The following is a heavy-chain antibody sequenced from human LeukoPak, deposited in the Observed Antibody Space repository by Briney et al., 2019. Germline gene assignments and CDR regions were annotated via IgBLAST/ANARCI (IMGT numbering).Heavy chain of an antibody. D-gene: IGHD6-19*01. J-gene: IGHJ2*01. Sequence: GGALRLSCAAPGFTFSSYDMHSVRQATGKGLEWVSAIGTAGDPYYPGSVKGRFTISRENAKNSLYLQMNSLRAGDTAVYYCARGEISGYSSGWYQPYWYFERWGRGTLVTASS. CDR3: ARGEISGYSSGWYQPYWYFER. V-gene: IGHV3-13*05. CDR2: IGTAGDP. CDR1: GFTFSSYD.